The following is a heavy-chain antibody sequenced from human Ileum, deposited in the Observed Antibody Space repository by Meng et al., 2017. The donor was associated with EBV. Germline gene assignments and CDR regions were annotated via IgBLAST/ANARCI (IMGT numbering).Heavy chain of an antibody. V-gene: IGHV1-2*06. CDR1: GSTFTDYY. J-gene: IGHJ4*02. CDR3: ARVPTRCRSTSCYPFDFDY. Sequence: QVQLVQSGSELKKPGXSVKVSCXASGSTFTDYYIHWVRQAPGQGLEWMGRINPNSGSTNYAQKFQGRVSMTRDTSISTAYMELSSLRSDDTAVFYCARVPTRCRSTSCYPFDFDYWGQGTLVTVSS. CDR2: INPNSGST. D-gene: IGHD2-2*01.